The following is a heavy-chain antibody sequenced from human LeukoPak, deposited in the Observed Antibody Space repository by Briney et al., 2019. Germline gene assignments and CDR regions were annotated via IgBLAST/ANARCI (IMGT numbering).Heavy chain of an antibody. Sequence: SETLSLTCTVSGYSISSGFYWGWIRQPPGKGLEWIGTIHRGGSTNYNPSLKSRVTISVDTSKNQFSLNLSSVTVADTAIYYCARVYIYGRSYFDYWGQGTLVTVSS. J-gene: IGHJ4*02. CDR2: IHRGGST. CDR3: ARVYIYGRSYFDY. CDR1: GYSISSGFY. V-gene: IGHV4-38-2*02. D-gene: IGHD5-18*01.